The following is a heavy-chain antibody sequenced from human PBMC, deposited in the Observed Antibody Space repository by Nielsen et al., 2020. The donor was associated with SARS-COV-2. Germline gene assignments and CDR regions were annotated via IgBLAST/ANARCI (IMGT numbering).Heavy chain of an antibody. D-gene: IGHD3-22*01. CDR3: AREWDDYESSAYDY. V-gene: IGHV1-46*01. CDR1: GYTFTNNY. J-gene: IGHJ4*02. CDR2: ITPIGATT. Sequence: VKVSCKASGYTFTNNYMHWVRQAPGQGLEWIGIITPIGATTTYARKFEGRVTLTRDTSTSTVYMELSRLRPEDTAVYYCAREWDDYESSAYDYWGQGTLVTVSP.